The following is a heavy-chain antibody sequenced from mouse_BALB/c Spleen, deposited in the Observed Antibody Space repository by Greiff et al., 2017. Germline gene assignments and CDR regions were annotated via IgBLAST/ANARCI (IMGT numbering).Heavy chain of an antibody. CDR3: ARGYGNYRYFDY. D-gene: IGHD2-1*01. Sequence: EVQLVEPGGGLVKPGGSLKLSCAASGFTFSDYYMYWVRQTPEKRLEWVATISDGGSYTYYPDSVKGRFTISRDNAKNNLYLQMSSLKSEDTAMYYCARGYGNYRYFDYWGQGTTRTVSS. CDR1: GFTFSDYY. J-gene: IGHJ2*01. V-gene: IGHV5-4*02. CDR2: ISDGGSYT.